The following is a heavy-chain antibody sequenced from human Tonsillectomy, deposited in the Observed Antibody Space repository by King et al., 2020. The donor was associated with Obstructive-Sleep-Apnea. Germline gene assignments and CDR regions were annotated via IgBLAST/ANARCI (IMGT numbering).Heavy chain of an antibody. CDR3: ARDGVGRGVTRSLFDT. J-gene: IGHJ5*02. V-gene: IGHV3-33*01. CDR1: GFTFSSYG. CDR2: IWYDGSNT. D-gene: IGHD3-10*01. Sequence: VQLVESGGGVVQPGRSLRLSCVASGFTFSSYGMHWVRQAPGKGLEWVAIIWYDGSNTYYADSVKGRFTISRDNSKNTLYLQMNSLRAEYTAVYYCARDGVGRGVTRSLFDTWGQGTLVTVSS.